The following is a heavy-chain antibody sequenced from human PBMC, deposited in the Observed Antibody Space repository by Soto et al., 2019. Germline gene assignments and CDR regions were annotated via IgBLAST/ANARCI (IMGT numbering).Heavy chain of an antibody. D-gene: IGHD3-22*01. Sequence: PGGSLRLSCAASGFTFSSYNMNWVRQAPGKGLEWVSSITSSSIYIYYADSVKGRFTISRDNAKNSLYLQMNSLRAEDTAVYYCASHYDSSGYYYRGLDYWGQGTLVTVST. J-gene: IGHJ4*02. CDR3: ASHYDSSGYYYRGLDY. CDR2: ITSSSIYI. CDR1: GFTFSSYN. V-gene: IGHV3-21*01.